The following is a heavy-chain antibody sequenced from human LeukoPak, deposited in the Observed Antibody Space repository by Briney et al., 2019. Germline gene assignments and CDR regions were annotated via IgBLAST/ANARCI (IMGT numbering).Heavy chain of an antibody. CDR1: GFTVSSNY. CDR2: IRSKANSYAT. J-gene: IGHJ4*02. V-gene: IGHV3-73*01. Sequence: PGGSLRLSCAASGFTVSSNYMSWVRQASGKGLEWVGRIRSKANSYATAYAASVKGRFTISRDDSKNTAYLQMNSLKTEDTAVYYCTTYYYGSGSYYFDYWGQGTLVTVSS. D-gene: IGHD3-10*01. CDR3: TTYYYGSGSYYFDY.